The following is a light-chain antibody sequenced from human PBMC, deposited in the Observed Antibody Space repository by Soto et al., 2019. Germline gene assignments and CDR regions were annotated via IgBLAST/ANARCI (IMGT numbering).Light chain of an antibody. J-gene: IGKJ5*01. CDR1: QSVSIN. V-gene: IGKV3-15*01. CDR2: GAS. Sequence: ENMMTLSTATLSVSTGERATLSCRASQSVSINLGWYQQKPGQAPRLFFYGASTGATGLPGSFSGSGSGIEFTLTINSLQAEDCAVYYSQQFDNWQRPFAQGTRLEIK. CDR3: QQFDNWQRP.